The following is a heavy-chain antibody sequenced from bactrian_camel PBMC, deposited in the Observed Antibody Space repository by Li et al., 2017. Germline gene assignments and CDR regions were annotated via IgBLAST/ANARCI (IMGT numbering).Heavy chain of an antibody. J-gene: IGHJ6*01. Sequence: VQLVESGGGLVQPGGSLVLSCAASGFTFSTYAMSWVRQAPGKGLEWVSLISSSGGSTLYADSVKGRFTISRDNAKNTINLELNSLKTEDTATYYCTRDRGLAVPAGSFDYWAQGTQVTVS. CDR2: ISSSGGST. CDR1: GFTFSTYA. V-gene: IGHV3S40*01. CDR3: TRDRGLAVPAGSFDY. D-gene: IGHD6*01.